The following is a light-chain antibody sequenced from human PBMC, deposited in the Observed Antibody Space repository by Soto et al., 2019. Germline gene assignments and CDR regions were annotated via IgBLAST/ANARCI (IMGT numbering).Light chain of an antibody. Sequence: QSALTQPASVSGSPGQSITISCTGTSSDVGGYDYVSWYQQHPGKAPKLMIYEVTNRPSGVSNRFSGSKSGNTASLTISGLQAEDVADYYCSSYTSTNTVVFGGGTKLTVL. CDR3: SSYTSTNTVV. V-gene: IGLV2-14*01. J-gene: IGLJ2*01. CDR1: SSDVGGYDY. CDR2: EVT.